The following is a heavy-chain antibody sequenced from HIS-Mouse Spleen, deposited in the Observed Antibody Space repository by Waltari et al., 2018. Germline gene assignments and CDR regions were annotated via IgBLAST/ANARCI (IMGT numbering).Heavy chain of an antibody. V-gene: IGHV4-39*07. CDR3: AREIPYSSSWYDWYFDL. D-gene: IGHD6-13*01. J-gene: IGHJ2*01. CDR1: GGSISSSSYY. CDR2: IDYSGSP. Sequence: QLQLQESGPGLVKPSETLSLTCTVSGGSISSSSYYWGWIRQPPGKGLEWIGSIDYSGSPYYNPSLKSRVTMSVETSKNQFSLKLSSVTAADTAVYYCAREIPYSSSWYDWYFDLWGRGTLVTVSS.